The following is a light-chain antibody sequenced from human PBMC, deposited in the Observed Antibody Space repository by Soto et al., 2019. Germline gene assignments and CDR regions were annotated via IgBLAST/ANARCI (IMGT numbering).Light chain of an antibody. CDR1: SSDVGAYNY. V-gene: IGLV2-14*01. CDR2: DVR. CDR3: SSYTSATTYV. Sequence: QSALTQPASVSGSPGQSITISCTGTSSDVGAYNYDSWYQQYPGEAPRVIIYDVRHRPAGVSNRFSGSKSGNTASLTISGLQTQDEADYYCSSYTSATTYVFGTGTKVPVL. J-gene: IGLJ1*01.